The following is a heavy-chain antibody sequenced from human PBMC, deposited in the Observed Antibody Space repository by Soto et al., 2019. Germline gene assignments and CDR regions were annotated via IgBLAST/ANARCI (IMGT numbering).Heavy chain of an antibody. CDR1: GFTFSSYS. CDR3: TRDLSITAITMIVVAGFDY. J-gene: IGHJ4*02. D-gene: IGHD3-22*01. Sequence: GGSLRLSWAASGFTFSSYSMNWVRQAPGEGLGWVSSISSSSSYIYYADSVKGRFTISRDNAKNSLYLQMNSLRAEDTAVYYCTRDLSITAITMIVVAGFDYWGQGTLVTVSS. CDR2: ISSSSSYI. V-gene: IGHV3-21*01.